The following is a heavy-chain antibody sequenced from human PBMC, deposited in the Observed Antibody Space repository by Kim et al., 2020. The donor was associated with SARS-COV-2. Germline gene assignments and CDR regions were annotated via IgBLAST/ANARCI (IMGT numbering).Heavy chain of an antibody. CDR1: GFTFSSYG. D-gene: IGHD3-10*01. CDR3: AKEGWFGGADY. Sequence: GGSLRLSCAASGFTFSSYGMHWVRQAPGKGLEWVAVISYDGSNKYYADSVKGRFTISRDNSKNTLYLQMNSLRAEDTAVYYCAKEGWFGGADYWGQGTLVTVSS. J-gene: IGHJ4*02. V-gene: IGHV3-30*18. CDR2: ISYDGSNK.